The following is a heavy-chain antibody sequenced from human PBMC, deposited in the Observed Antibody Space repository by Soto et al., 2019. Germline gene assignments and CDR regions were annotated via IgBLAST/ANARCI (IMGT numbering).Heavy chain of an antibody. V-gene: IGHV1-69*12. J-gene: IGHJ6*01. CDR2: IIPVFGTA. Sequence: QVQLVQSGAEVTKPGSSVRVSCKASGGTLRNYGISWVRQAPGQGLEWMGGIIPVFGTANYAQKFQGRVTITADESTSTVYMEVTRLRSEDTAVYYCSRGDATKIVVTTYYGMDVWGQGTTVTVSS. CDR1: GGTLRNYG. D-gene: IGHD4-17*01. CDR3: SRGDATKIVVTTYYGMDV.